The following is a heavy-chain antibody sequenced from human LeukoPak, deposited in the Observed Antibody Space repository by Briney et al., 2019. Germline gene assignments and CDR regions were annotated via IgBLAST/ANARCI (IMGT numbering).Heavy chain of an antibody. CDR3: ARRLGLGSSGWHNFDS. CDR1: GYSFTNYW. J-gene: IGHJ4*02. CDR2: IYPGDSDS. D-gene: IGHD6-19*01. Sequence: GESLKISCKGSGYSFTNYWIGWVRQMSGKGLEWMGIIYPGDSDSRYSPSFQGQVTISAAKSISTAYLQWSSLKASDTAMYYCARRLGLGSSGWHNFDSWGQGTLVTVSS. V-gene: IGHV5-51*01.